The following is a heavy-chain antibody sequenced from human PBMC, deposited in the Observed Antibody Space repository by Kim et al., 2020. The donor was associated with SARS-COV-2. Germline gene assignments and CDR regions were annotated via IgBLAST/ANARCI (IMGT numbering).Heavy chain of an antibody. CDR1: GYTFTSYA. CDR3: ASVDPFRGSGSYDWFDP. CDR2: INAGNGNT. V-gene: IGHV1-3*01. D-gene: IGHD3-10*01. J-gene: IGHJ5*02. Sequence: ASVKVSCKASGYTFTSYAMHWVRQAPGQRLEWMGWINAGNGNTKYSQKFQGRVTITRDTSASTAYMELSSLRSEDTAVYYCASVDPFRGSGSYDWFDPWGQGTLVTVSS.